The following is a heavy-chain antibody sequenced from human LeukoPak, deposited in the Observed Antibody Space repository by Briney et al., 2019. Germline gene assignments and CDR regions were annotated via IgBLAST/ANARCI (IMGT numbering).Heavy chain of an antibody. D-gene: IGHD2-21*02. V-gene: IGHV4-61*02. CDR3: ARDCGGDCYAGYYYGMDV. CDR1: GGSISSGSYY. CDR2: IYTSGST. J-gene: IGHJ6*02. Sequence: SETLSLTCTVSGGSISSGSYYWSWIRQPAGKGLEWIGRIYTSGSTNYNPSLKSRVTISVDTSKSQFSLKLSSVTAADTAVYYCARDCGGDCYAGYYYGMDVWGQGTTVTVSS.